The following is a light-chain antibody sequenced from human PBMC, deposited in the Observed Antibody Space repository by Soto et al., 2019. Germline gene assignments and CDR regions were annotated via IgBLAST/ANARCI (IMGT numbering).Light chain of an antibody. V-gene: IGLV2-14*02. CDR3: NSYTSSTTLV. CDR1: SSDVGSYNF. CDR2: EVS. J-gene: IGLJ2*01. Sequence: QSALTQPASVSGSPGQSITISCTGTSSDVGSYNFVSWFQQHPGKVPKLIIYEVSNRPSGVSNRFSGSKSGNTASLTISGLQAEDEADYYCNSYTSSTTLVFGGGTKLTVL.